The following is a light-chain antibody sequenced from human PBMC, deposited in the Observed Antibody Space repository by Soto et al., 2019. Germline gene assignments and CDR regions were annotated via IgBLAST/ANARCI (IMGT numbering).Light chain of an antibody. CDR2: SNN. J-gene: IGLJ2*01. V-gene: IGLV1-44*01. CDR3: AAWDDTLNGPYVV. CDR1: SSNIGSNY. Sequence: QSVLTQPPSVSAAPGQKVTISCSGSSSNIGSNYVSWYQQLPGAAPKLLIYSNNQRPPGVPDRFSGSKSGTSASLAISGLQSEDEADYYCAAWDDTLNGPYVVFGGGTKLTVL.